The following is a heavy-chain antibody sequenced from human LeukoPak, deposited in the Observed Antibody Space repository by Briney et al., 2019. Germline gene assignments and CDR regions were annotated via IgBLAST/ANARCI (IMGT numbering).Heavy chain of an antibody. J-gene: IGHJ4*02. Sequence: PGGSLRLSCAASGFTFSNAWMSWIRQPPGKGLEWIGEINHSGSTNYNPSLKSRVTISVDTSKNQFSLKLSSVTAADTAVYYCARGIDTEYYYDSSGYKGHYYFDYWGQGTLVTVSS. V-gene: IGHV4-34*01. CDR3: ARGIDTEYYYDSSGYKGHYYFDY. CDR1: GFTFSNAW. CDR2: INHSGST. D-gene: IGHD3-22*01.